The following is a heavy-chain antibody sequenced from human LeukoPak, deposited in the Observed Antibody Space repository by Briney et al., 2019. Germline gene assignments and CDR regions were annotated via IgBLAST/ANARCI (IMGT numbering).Heavy chain of an antibody. CDR3: AKGHDYSNYACFDF. J-gene: IGHJ4*02. CDR1: GFIFGSYN. D-gene: IGHD4-11*01. CDR2: ISSSSSYI. Sequence: PGGSLRLSCAVSGFIFGSYNMNWVRQAPGKGLEWVSSISSSSSYIYYADSVKGRFTISRDNAKNSLFLQMNSLRAEDTALYYCAKGHDYSNYACFDFWGRGTLVTVSS. V-gene: IGHV3-21*04.